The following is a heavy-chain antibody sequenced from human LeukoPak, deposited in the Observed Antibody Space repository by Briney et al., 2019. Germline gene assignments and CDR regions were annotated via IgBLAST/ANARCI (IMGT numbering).Heavy chain of an antibody. D-gene: IGHD6-13*01. V-gene: IGHV3-23*01. CDR3: AKVNLAAADTGWFDP. CDR2: ISGSGGST. J-gene: IGHJ5*02. Sequence: PGGCLRLSCAASGFTFSSYAMNWVRQAPGKGLEWVSAISGSGGSTYYADSVKGRLTISRDNSKNTLYLQMNSLRAEDTAVYYCAKVNLAAADTGWFDPWGQGTLVTVSS. CDR1: GFTFSSYA.